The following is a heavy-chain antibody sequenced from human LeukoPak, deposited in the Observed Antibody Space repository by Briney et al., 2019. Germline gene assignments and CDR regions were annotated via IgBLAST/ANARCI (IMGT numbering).Heavy chain of an antibody. CDR2: ISSSGSTI. Sequence: GGPLRLSCAASGFTFSDYYMSWIRQAPGKGLEWVSYISSSGSTIYYADSVKGRFTISRDNAENSLYLQMNSLRAEDTAVYYCARDLGHYDNYFDYWGQGTLVTVSS. D-gene: IGHD3-9*01. J-gene: IGHJ4*02. CDR3: ARDLGHYDNYFDY. V-gene: IGHV3-11*01. CDR1: GFTFSDYY.